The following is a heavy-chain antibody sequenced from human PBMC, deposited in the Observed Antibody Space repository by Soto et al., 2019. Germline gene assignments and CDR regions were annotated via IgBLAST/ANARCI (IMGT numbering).Heavy chain of an antibody. CDR2: IYPGDSDT. D-gene: IGHD2-2*01. CDR3: ARSPGYCSSTSCYEDYYGMDV. V-gene: IGHV5-51*01. CDR1: GYSFTSYW. Sequence: GESVKISCXGSGYSFTSYWIGWVRQMPGKGLEWMGIIYPGDSDTRYSPSFQGQVTISADKSISTAYLQWSSLKASDTAMYYCARSPGYCSSTSCYEDYYGMDVWGQGTTVTVSS. J-gene: IGHJ6*02.